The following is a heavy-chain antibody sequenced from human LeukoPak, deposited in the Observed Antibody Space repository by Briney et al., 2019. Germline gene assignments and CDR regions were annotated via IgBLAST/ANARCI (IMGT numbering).Heavy chain of an antibody. CDR1: GGSISSSDW. CDR2: IYSGGST. D-gene: IGHD1-26*01. CDR3: ARDGRGPSHADY. V-gene: IGHV3-53*01. J-gene: IGHJ4*02. Sequence: GTLSLTCAVSGGSISSSDWWSWVRQAPGKGLEWVSVIYSGGSTYYADSVKGRFTISRDNSKNTLYLQMNCLRAEDTAVYYCARDGRGPSHADYWGQGTLVTVSS.